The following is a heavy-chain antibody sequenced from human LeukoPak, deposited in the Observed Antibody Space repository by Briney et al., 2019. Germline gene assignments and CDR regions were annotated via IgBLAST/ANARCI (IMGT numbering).Heavy chain of an antibody. CDR3: ATETLSNAFDI. J-gene: IGHJ3*02. CDR1: GYSISSGYY. CDR2: LSHSGSS. Sequence: SETLSLTCTVSGYSISSGYYWDWIRQPPGKGLEWIGTLSHSGSSYYNPSLKSRVTISVDTSKNQFSLKLSSVTAADTAVYYCATETLSNAFDIWGQGTMVTVSS. V-gene: IGHV4-38-2*02.